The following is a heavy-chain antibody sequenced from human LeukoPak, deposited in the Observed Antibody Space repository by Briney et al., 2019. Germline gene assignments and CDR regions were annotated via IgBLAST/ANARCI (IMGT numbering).Heavy chain of an antibody. CDR2: IYPDESNI. CDR3: ARPPARGYSSSFEY. D-gene: IGHD2-2*03. J-gene: IGHJ4*02. CDR1: GYSFPTYW. V-gene: IGHV5-51*01. Sequence: GESLKISCKGSGYSFPTYWIAWGRQMPGKGLEWMGIIYPDESNIRYSPSFQGQVTISADKSISTAYLQWSSLKASDTAMYYCARPPARGYSSSFEYWGQGTLVTVSS.